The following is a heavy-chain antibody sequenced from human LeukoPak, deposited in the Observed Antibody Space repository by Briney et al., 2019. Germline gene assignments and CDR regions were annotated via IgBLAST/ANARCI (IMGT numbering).Heavy chain of an antibody. J-gene: IGHJ4*02. V-gene: IGHV4-39*07. CDR2: IHYSGST. D-gene: IGHD3-3*01. Sequence: SETLSLTCTVSGGSVSSNYYYWGWIRQPPGKGLEWIGSIHYSGSTYNNPSLKSRVTISVDTSKNQFSLKLSSVTAADTAVYYCARVGRITIFGVPRLDYWGQGTLVTVSS. CDR1: GGSVSSNYYY. CDR3: ARVGRITIFGVPRLDY.